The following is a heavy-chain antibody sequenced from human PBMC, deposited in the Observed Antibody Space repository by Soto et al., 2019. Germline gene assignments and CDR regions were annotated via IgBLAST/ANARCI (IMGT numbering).Heavy chain of an antibody. Sequence: GGSLRLSCAAPGFTFSRYSMNCVRQAPGKGLEWVSYISSSSSTIYYADSVKGRFTISRDNAKNSLYLQMNSLRDEDTAVYYCAREMTTVTTGVYWCQGTLVTV. J-gene: IGHJ4*02. CDR1: GFTFSRYS. CDR3: AREMTTVTTGVY. V-gene: IGHV3-48*02. CDR2: ISSSSSTI. D-gene: IGHD4-17*01.